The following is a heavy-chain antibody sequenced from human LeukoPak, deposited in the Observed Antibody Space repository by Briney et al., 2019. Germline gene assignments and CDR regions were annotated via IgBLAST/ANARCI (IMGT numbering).Heavy chain of an antibody. J-gene: IGHJ4*02. CDR1: GVSMSAFQ. CDR2: VNTKGET. CDR3: ATSNDAKIAPFDH. V-gene: IGHV4-4*09. Sequence: SETLSLTCTVSGVSMSAFQWSWVRQSPEKGLEWIGCVNTKGETNYNPSLKSRVITSVDTSKSQFSLRLTSVTAADTAVYYCATSNDAKIAPFDHWGQGTLVTVSS. D-gene: IGHD2-8*01.